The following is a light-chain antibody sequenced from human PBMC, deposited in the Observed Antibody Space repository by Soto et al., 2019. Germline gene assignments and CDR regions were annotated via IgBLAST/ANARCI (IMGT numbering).Light chain of an antibody. CDR1: QNVRNY. V-gene: IGKV3-11*01. J-gene: IGKJ2*01. Sequence: EIMLTQSPATLSLSPRETATLSCRASQNVRNYFAWYQQQPGQAPRLLIYDASNRATGLPARFSGSGNWTNFPHTISSLEPEDFALKYCQQRSKWPPYPYGQGTKLEIK. CDR3: QQRSKWPPYP. CDR2: DAS.